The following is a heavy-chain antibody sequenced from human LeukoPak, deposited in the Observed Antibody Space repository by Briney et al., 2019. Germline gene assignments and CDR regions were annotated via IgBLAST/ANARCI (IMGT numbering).Heavy chain of an antibody. CDR2: ISAYNGNT. J-gene: IGHJ2*01. D-gene: IGHD3-22*01. Sequence: ASVKVSCKASGYTFTSYGISWVRQAPGQGLEWMGWISAYNGNTNYAQKLQGRVTMTTDTSTSTAYMELRSLRSDDTAVYYCARGPLNYYDSSGYSSYWYFDLWGRGTLVTASS. V-gene: IGHV1-18*01. CDR3: ARGPLNYYDSSGYSSYWYFDL. CDR1: GYTFTSYG.